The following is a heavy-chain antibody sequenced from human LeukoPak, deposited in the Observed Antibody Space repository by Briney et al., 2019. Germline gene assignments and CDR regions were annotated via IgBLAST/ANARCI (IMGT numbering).Heavy chain of an antibody. CDR2: IYTTGFT. J-gene: IGHJ4*02. V-gene: IGHV4-61*02. CDR1: GGSFSSPNYY. CDR3: AREDYNFL. D-gene: IGHD3-3*01. Sequence: KPSETLSLTCTVSGGSFSSPNYYWSWIRQPAGKGLEWIGRIYTTGFTNYHPSLKSRVTVSIDTSKNQFYLKLTSVTAADTAVYYCAREDYNFLWGQGTLVTVSS.